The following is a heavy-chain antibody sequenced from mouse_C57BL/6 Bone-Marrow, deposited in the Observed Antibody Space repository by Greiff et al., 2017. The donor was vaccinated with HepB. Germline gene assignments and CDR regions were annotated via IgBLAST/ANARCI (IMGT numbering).Heavy chain of an antibody. CDR3: ARDQTYYSKTWFAY. D-gene: IGHD2-5*01. J-gene: IGHJ3*01. CDR2: ISYDGSN. V-gene: IGHV3-6*01. Sequence: EVKLQESGPGLVKPSQSLCLTCSVTGYSITSGYYWNWIRQFPGNKLEWMGYISYDGSNNYNPSLKNRISITRDTSKNQFFLKLNSVTTEDTATYYCARDQTYYSKTWFAYWGQGTLVTVSA. CDR1: GYSITSGYY.